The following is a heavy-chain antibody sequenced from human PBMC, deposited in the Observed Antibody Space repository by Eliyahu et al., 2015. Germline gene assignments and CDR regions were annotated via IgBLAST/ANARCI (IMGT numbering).Heavy chain of an antibody. CDR1: GFPFKNFL. J-gene: IGHJ4*02. D-gene: IGHD6-13*01. CDR3: AKRFGSYSSSMDH. CDR2: ITVSGGGT. V-gene: IGHV3-23*01. Sequence: EVQLLESGGGLVQPGGSXRLSCXXSGFPFKNFLMTWVRQPPGKGLEWVSSITVSGGGTYYAASVRGRFTVSRDNSKNTLFLQMNSLRAEDTAVYYCAKRFGSYSSSMDHWGQGTLVTVSS.